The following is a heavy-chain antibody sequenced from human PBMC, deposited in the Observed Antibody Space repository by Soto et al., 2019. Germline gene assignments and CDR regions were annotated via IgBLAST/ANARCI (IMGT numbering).Heavy chain of an antibody. V-gene: IGHV4-59*01. CDR2: IYYSGST. D-gene: IGHD1-26*01. J-gene: IGHJ4*02. Sequence: QVQLQESGPGLVKPSETLSLTCTVSGGSISSYYWSWIRQPPGKGLEWIGYIYYSGSTNYNPSLKSRVTISVDTSKNQFSLKLSSVTAADTAVYYCARVGGSYSFDYWGQGTLVTVSS. CDR3: ARVGGSYSFDY. CDR1: GGSISSYY.